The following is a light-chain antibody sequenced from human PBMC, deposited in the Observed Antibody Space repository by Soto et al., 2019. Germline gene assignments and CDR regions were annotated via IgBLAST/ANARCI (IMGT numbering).Light chain of an antibody. J-gene: IGKJ4*01. CDR3: QQYIRWPLT. Sequence: EMVVTQSPATLSVSPGERATLSCRASQDVSSNLAWYQQKPGQAPSLLIYGASTRATGTPARFSGSGSGTEFTLTIGSLQSEDYAVYFCQQYIRWPLTFGGGTKVEI. CDR1: QDVSSN. CDR2: GAS. V-gene: IGKV3-15*01.